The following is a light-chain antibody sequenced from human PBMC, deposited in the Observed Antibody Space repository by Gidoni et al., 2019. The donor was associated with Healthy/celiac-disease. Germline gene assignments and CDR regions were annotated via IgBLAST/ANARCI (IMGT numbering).Light chain of an antibody. CDR1: SSNIGSNT. CDR2: SNN. Sequence: QSVLTQPPSASGTPGQRVTISCSGSSSNIGSNTVNWYQQLPGAAPKLLLYSNNQRPSGLPDRFSGSKSGTSASLAISGLQSEDEADYYCAAWDDSLNGPVFGGGTKLTVL. V-gene: IGLV1-44*01. CDR3: AAWDDSLNGPV. J-gene: IGLJ2*01.